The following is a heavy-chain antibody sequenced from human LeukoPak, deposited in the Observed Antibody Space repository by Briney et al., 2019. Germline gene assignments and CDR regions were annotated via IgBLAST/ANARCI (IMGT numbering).Heavy chain of an antibody. J-gene: IGHJ4*02. CDR1: RFTFKSYG. CDR3: ARVSGYSGTWYVDY. Sequence: GRSLRLSCVASRFTFKSYGMHWGRQAPGKGLEWVAIIWYDGSNKYYADFVKGRFTTSRDNSKNTLYLQMNSLRADDMAVYYCARVSGYSGTWYVDYWGQGTLVTVSS. V-gene: IGHV3-33*01. CDR2: IWYDGSNK. D-gene: IGHD6-13*01.